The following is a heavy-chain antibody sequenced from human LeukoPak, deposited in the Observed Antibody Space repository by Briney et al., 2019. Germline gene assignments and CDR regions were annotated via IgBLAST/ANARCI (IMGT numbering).Heavy chain of an antibody. CDR3: ARDKRWGFDY. V-gene: IGHV3-30*01. D-gene: IGHD3-16*01. J-gene: IGHJ4*02. Sequence: GGSLRLSCAASGFTFSSYAMHWVRQAPGKGLEWVAVISYDGSNKYYADSVKGRFTISRDNTKNTLYLQMNSLRAEDTAVYYCARDKRWGFDYWGQGTLVTVSS. CDR1: GFTFSSYA. CDR2: ISYDGSNK.